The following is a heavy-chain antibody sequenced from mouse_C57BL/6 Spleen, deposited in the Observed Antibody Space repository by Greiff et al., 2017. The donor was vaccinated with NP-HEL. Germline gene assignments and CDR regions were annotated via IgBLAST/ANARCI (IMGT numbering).Heavy chain of an antibody. Sequence: QVQLQQPGAELVKPGASVTMSCKASGYTFTSYWITWVKQRPGQGLEWIGDIYPGSGSTNYNKKFKSKATLTVDTSSRTAYMQLSSLTSEDAAVYCCAGGGYYGYGGGYFDYWGQGTTLTVSS. CDR2: IYPGSGST. J-gene: IGHJ2*01. CDR3: AGGGYYGYGGGYFDY. CDR1: GYTFTSYW. V-gene: IGHV1-55*01. D-gene: IGHD2-2*01.